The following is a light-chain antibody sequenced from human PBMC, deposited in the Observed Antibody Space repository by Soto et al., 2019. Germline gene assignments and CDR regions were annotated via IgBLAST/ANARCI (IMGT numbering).Light chain of an antibody. CDR1: RSVSSY. Sequence: EIVFTQAPATLSLSPGESATLSCMAIRSVSSYLAWYQQKPGQAPRLLIYGASNRATGIPDRFSGSGSGTDFTLTINSLQPDDFATYYCQHYDRYSGTFGQGTKVDIK. J-gene: IGKJ1*01. V-gene: IGKV3-11*01. CDR2: GAS. CDR3: QHYDRYSGT.